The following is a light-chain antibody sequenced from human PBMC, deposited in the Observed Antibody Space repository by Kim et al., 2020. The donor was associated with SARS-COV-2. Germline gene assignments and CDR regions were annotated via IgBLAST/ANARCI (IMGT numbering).Light chain of an antibody. CDR1: QDIKNY. Sequence: AAEGDRVTLTCQASQDIKNYLNWDQQKPGKAPKLLIHDASNLETGVPSKFGGSGSGTAVTFTISSLQPEDIATYYCQQYHNVPLTFGGGTKVDIK. V-gene: IGKV1-33*01. CDR3: QQYHNVPLT. CDR2: DAS. J-gene: IGKJ4*01.